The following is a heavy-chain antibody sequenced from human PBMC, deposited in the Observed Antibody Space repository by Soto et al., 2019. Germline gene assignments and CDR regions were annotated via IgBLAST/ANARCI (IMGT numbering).Heavy chain of an antibody. V-gene: IGHV1-3*01. CDR2: INAGNGNT. Sequence: QVQLVQSGAEVKKPGASVKVSCKASGYTFTSYAMHWVRQAPGQRLEWMGWINAGNGNTKYSQKFQGRVTITRDTAASTAYMELSSLRSEDTAVYYCARYRIAVAGVAGCNWFDPWGQGTLVTVSS. CDR1: GYTFTSYA. D-gene: IGHD6-19*01. CDR3: ARYRIAVAGVAGCNWFDP. J-gene: IGHJ5*02.